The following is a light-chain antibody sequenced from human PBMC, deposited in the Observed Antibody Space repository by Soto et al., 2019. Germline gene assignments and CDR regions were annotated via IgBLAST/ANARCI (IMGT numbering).Light chain of an antibody. Sequence: QAVVTQPPSASGTPGQRVTISCSGSSSNIGSNYVYWYQQLPGTAPKLLIYRNNQRPSGVPDRFSGSKSGTSASLAISGLRSEDEADYYCAAWDESLSGWVFGGGTKLTVL. CDR2: RNN. CDR3: AAWDESLSGWV. V-gene: IGLV1-47*01. J-gene: IGLJ3*02. CDR1: SSNIGSNY.